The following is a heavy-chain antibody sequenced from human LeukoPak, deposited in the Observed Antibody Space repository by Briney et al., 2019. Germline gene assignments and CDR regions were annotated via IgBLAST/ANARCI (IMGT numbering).Heavy chain of an antibody. CDR3: ARFAYCGCDCYPGESFQH. Sequence: GASLKIPCKGSGSRFTTYSIGWVGRLPGKGLEWMGIIYSVDSDNRYSPSFQAQVTISGDKSISTAYLKWTSLKASDTPMSSCARFAYCGCDCYPGESFQHWGQGTLVTVSS. J-gene: IGHJ1*01. CDR2: IYSVDSDN. V-gene: IGHV5-51*01. D-gene: IGHD2-21*02. CDR1: GSRFTTYS.